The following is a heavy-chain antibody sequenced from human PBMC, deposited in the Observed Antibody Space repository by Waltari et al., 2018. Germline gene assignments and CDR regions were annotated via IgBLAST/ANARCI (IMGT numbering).Heavy chain of an antibody. Sequence: EVQLLESGGGLVQPGGSLRLSCAASGFTFSSYAMSWVRQAPGKGLEWVSAISGSGGSTYYADSVKGRFTISRDNSKNTLYLQMNSLRAEDTAVYYCARLGGRRRENNSWIVYFDYWGQGILVTVSS. CDR2: ISGSGGST. CDR3: ARLGGRRRENNSWIVYFDY. CDR1: GFTFSSYA. D-gene: IGHD6-13*01. J-gene: IGHJ4*01. V-gene: IGHV3-23*01.